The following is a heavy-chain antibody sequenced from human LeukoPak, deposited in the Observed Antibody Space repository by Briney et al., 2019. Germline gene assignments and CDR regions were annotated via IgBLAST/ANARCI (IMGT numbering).Heavy chain of an antibody. V-gene: IGHV1-2*06. Sequence: ASVKVSCKASGYTFTGYYMHWVRQAPGQGLEWMGRINPNSGGTNHAQKFQGRVTMTRDTSISTAYMELSRLRSDDTAVYYCARDMSGRTAYFQHWGQGTLVTVSS. D-gene: IGHD1-26*01. CDR3: ARDMSGRTAYFQH. CDR2: INPNSGGT. J-gene: IGHJ1*01. CDR1: GYTFTGYY.